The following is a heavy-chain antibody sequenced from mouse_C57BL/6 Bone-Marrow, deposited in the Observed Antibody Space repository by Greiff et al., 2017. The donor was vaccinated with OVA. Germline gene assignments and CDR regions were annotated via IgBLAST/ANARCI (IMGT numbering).Heavy chain of an antibody. D-gene: IGHD1-1*01. Sequence: VQLQQSGPGLVQPSQSLSITCTVSGFSLTSYGVHWVRQSPGKGLEWLGVIWRGGSTDYNAAFMSRLSITKDNSKSQVFFKMNSLQADDTAIYYCAKQDYGSSPSWFAYWGQGTLVTVSA. J-gene: IGHJ3*01. CDR3: AKQDYGSSPSWFAY. V-gene: IGHV2-5*01. CDR2: IWRGGST. CDR1: GFSLTSYG.